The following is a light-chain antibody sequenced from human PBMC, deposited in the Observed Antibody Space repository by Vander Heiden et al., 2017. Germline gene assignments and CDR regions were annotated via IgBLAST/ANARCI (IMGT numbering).Light chain of an antibody. CDR2: DDS. J-gene: IGLJ2*01. CDR3: QVWDSSSDHHVV. CDR1: NIGSKS. V-gene: IGLV3-21*02. Sequence: SYVLTQPPSVSVAPGQTARITCGGNNIGSKSVHWYQQKPGQAPVLVVYDDSDRPSGIPARFSGSNSGNTATLTISRVEAGDEADYYCQVWDSSSDHHVVFGGGTKLTVL.